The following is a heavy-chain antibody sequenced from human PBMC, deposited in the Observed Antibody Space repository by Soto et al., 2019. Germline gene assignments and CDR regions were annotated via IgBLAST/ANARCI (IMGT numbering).Heavy chain of an antibody. J-gene: IGHJ4*02. V-gene: IGHV4-39*01. CDR2: IYYSGRT. D-gene: IGHD2-21*02. Sequence: SDTLSLNCVVSGESSSSSSYYWGWIRQPPGKGLEWIGSIYYSGRTYYNPSFKSRVTISIDTSKNQFSLKLSSVTATDTAVYYCARQRTTVVTQAYFDHWGQGALVTVSS. CDR3: ARQRTTVVTQAYFDH. CDR1: GESSSSSSYY.